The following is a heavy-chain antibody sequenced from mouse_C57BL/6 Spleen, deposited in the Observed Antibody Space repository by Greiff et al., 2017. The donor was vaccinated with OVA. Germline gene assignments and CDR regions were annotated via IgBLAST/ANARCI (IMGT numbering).Heavy chain of an antibody. D-gene: IGHD2-3*01. J-gene: IGHJ4*01. CDR3: ARHEDHDGYYLYAMDY. CDR2: FYPGSGSI. CDR1: GYTFTEYT. V-gene: IGHV1-62-2*01. Sequence: QVQLQQSGAELVKPGASVKLSCKASGYTFTEYTIHWVKQRSGQGLEWIGWFYPGSGSIKYNENFKDKATLTADKSSSTVYMELSRLTSEDSAVYFCARHEDHDGYYLYAMDYWGQGTSVTVSS.